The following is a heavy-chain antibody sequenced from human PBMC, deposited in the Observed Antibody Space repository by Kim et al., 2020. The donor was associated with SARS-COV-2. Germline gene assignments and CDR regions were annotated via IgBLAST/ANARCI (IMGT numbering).Heavy chain of an antibody. D-gene: IGHD3-10*01. V-gene: IGHV3-23*01. Sequence: GGSLRLSCAASGFTFSSYAMSWVRQAPGKGLEWVSAISGSGGSTYYADSVKGRFTISRDNSKNTLYLQMNSLRAEDTAVYYCAKDRVVRGVTNWFDPWGQGTLVTVSS. CDR2: ISGSGGST. J-gene: IGHJ5*02. CDR1: GFTFSSYA. CDR3: AKDRVVRGVTNWFDP.